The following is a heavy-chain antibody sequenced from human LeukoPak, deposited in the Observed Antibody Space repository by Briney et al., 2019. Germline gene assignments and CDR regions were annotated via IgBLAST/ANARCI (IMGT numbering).Heavy chain of an antibody. CDR2: IYTGGTT. CDR1: GDSISSEY. Sequence: SETLSLTCNVSGDSISSEYWSWIRQPPGKSLEWVGYIYTGGTTNYNPSLKSRVTISVDTSKNQFSLRLTSVTAADTAMYYCARGPPFDYWGQGTLVAVSS. CDR3: ARGPPFDY. V-gene: IGHV4-4*09. J-gene: IGHJ4*02.